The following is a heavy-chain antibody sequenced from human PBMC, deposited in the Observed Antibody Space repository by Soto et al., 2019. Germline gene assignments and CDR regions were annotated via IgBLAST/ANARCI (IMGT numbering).Heavy chain of an antibody. J-gene: IGHJ4*02. V-gene: IGHV3-21*01. CDR3: ARDQGAGGGNSLDY. CDR2: ISSSSSYI. D-gene: IGHD2-21*02. Sequence: EVQLVESGGGLVKPGGSLRLSCAASGFTFSSYSMNWVRQAPGKGLEWVSSISSSSSYIYYADSLKGRFTISRDNAKNSLYLQMNSLRAEDTAVYYCARDQGAGGGNSLDYWGQGTLVTVSS. CDR1: GFTFSSYS.